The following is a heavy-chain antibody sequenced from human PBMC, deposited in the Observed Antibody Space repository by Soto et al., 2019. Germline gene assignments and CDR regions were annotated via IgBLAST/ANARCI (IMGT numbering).Heavy chain of an antibody. J-gene: IGHJ3*02. D-gene: IGHD2-15*01. CDR3: AKGDCSGGSCYFSAFDI. CDR1: GFIFSSYS. Sequence: GGSLRLSCAASGFIFSSYSMNWVRQAPGKGLEWVAVISYDGNNNYYTESVKGRFTISRDNSKNTLFLQMNSLRAEDTAVYFCAKGDCSGGSCYFSAFDIWGQGTMVTVSS. V-gene: IGHV3-30*18. CDR2: ISYDGNNN.